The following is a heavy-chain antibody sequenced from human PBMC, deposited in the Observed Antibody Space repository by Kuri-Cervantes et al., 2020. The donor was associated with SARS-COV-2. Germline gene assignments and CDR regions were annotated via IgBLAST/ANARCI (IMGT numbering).Heavy chain of an antibody. J-gene: IGHJ4*02. D-gene: IGHD5-12*01. Sequence: GGSLRLSCAASGFTFSSYAMSWVRQAPGKGLEWVSAISGSGGSTYYADSVKGRFTISRDNSKNTLYLQMNSLRAEDTAVYYCAKDPARNMVATGVLGYWGQGTLVTVYS. CDR1: GFTFSSYA. CDR2: ISGSGGST. V-gene: IGHV3-23*01. CDR3: AKDPARNMVATGVLGY.